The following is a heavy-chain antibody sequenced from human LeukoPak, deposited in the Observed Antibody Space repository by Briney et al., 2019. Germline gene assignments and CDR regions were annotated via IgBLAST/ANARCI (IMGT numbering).Heavy chain of an antibody. D-gene: IGHD5-18*01. CDR3: VSVSRYSNYWSFDL. CDR1: EFTFSTYE. Sequence: GGSLRLSCAASEFTFSTYEMNWVRQAPGKGLEWLSHISGSGKTIYYGVSAKGRFTISRDNAKNAVFLQMNSLRADDTAVYYCVSVSRYSNYWSFDLWGRGALVTVSS. J-gene: IGHJ2*01. V-gene: IGHV3-48*03. CDR2: ISGSGKTI.